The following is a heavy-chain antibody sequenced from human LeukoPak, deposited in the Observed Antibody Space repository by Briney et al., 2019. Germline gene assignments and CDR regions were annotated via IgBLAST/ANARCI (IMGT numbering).Heavy chain of an antibody. Sequence: ASVKVSCKASGYTFSGFYIHWVRQAPGQGLEWMGWISAYNGNTNYAQKLQGRVTMTTDTSTSTAYMELRSLRSDDTAVYYCARDWIVVAAKNWFDPWGQGTLVTVSS. CDR1: GYTFSGFY. CDR3: ARDWIVVAAKNWFDP. CDR2: ISAYNGNT. J-gene: IGHJ5*02. D-gene: IGHD2-15*01. V-gene: IGHV1-18*04.